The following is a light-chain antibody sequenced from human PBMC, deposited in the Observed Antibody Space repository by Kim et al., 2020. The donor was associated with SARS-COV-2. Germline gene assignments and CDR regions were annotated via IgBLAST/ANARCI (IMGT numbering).Light chain of an antibody. CDR1: QSVSSY. CDR3: QQRSNWPWT. V-gene: IGKV3-11*01. CDR2: DAF. Sequence: LSPGELVTLSCRASQSVSSYFAWFQQKRGQPPRLLIYDAFNRATGIPAKFSGSGSGTDFTLTISSLEPEDFAVYYCQQRSNWPWTFGQGTKVDIK. J-gene: IGKJ1*01.